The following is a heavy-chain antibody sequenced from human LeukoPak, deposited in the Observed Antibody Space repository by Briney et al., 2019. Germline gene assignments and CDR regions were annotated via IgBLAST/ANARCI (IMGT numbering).Heavy chain of an antibody. D-gene: IGHD2-15*01. CDR1: GSSISIYY. Sequence: TSSETLSLTCSVSGSSISIYYWSWIRQPPGKGLEWIGYIYYSGSTNYNPSLKSRVTISVDMSKNQFSLKLSSVTAADTAVYYCARARLYCSGGYCYRWFDPWGQGTLVTVSS. CDR3: ARARLYCSGGYCYRWFDP. V-gene: IGHV4-59*01. CDR2: IYYSGST. J-gene: IGHJ5*02.